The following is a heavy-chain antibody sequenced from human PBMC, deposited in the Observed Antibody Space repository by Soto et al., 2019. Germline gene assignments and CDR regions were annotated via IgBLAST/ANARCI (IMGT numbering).Heavy chain of an antibody. D-gene: IGHD6-19*01. J-gene: IGHJ6*02. Sequence: QVQLVQSGAEVKKPGSSVKVSCKAPVGTFSTYAITWVRQAPGQGLEWMGEIIPMLGTSTFAQNFQGRVTNTADESTNTAYMELRSLTSEDTAVYFCARGRDCSGNRCSGYSGMDVWGQGTTVTVSS. V-gene: IGHV1-69*12. CDR2: IIPMLGTS. CDR1: VGTFSTYA. CDR3: ARGRDCSGNRCSGYSGMDV.